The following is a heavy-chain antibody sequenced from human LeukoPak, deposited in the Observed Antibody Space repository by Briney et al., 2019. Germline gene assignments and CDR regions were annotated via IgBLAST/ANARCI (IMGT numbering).Heavy chain of an antibody. V-gene: IGHV3-23*01. J-gene: IGHJ4*02. D-gene: IGHD2-2*01. CDR3: AKAGGVVPASPCNY. Sequence: GGSLRLSCAASGFTFSSYAMSWVLQAPGKGLEWVSAISGSGGSTYYADSVKGRFTISRDNSKNTLYLQMNSLRAEDTAVYYCAKAGGVVPASPCNYWGQGTLVTVSS. CDR1: GFTFSSYA. CDR2: ISGSGGST.